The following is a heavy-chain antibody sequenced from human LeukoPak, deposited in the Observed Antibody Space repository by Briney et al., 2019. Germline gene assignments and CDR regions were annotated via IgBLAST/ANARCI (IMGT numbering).Heavy chain of an antibody. V-gene: IGHV4-59*01. Sequence: SETLSLTCTVSNDSISKYYWSWIRQPPGKGLEWIGYIYYSGSTSCNPSLKSRVTISVDTSKNQFSLKLTSVTAADTAVYFCARGWEPTGHWYFDLWGRGTLVTVSS. J-gene: IGHJ2*01. CDR2: IYYSGST. CDR1: NDSISKYY. CDR3: ARGWEPTGHWYFDL. D-gene: IGHD1-26*01.